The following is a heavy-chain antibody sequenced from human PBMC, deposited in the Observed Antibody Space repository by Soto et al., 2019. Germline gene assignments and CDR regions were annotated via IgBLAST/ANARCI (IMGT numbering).Heavy chain of an antibody. D-gene: IGHD2-21*01. J-gene: IGHJ4*02. V-gene: IGHV3-23*01. CDR1: GFTFSNYP. CDR3: AKLIAYVSALYYFDY. Sequence: PGGSLRLSCTASGFTFSNYPMGWVRQAPGKGLEWVAGISIRDTTYYADSVKGRFTISRDNSKAALSLQIHSLGAEDTAIYFCAKLIAYVSALYYFDYCGLGTLVTVSS. CDR2: ISIRDTT.